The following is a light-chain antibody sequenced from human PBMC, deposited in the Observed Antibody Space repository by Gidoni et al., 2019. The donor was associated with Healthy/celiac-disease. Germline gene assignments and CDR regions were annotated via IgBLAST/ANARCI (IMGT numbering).Light chain of an antibody. Sequence: DFQMTQSPSSLSASVGDRVTITCQASQDISNYLNWYQQKPGKAPKLLIYDASNLETGVPSMFSGRGSGTEFTLTISSLQPEDIATYYCQQYDNLPPFTFGPGTKLEIK. V-gene: IGKV1-33*01. CDR3: QQYDNLPPFT. CDR2: DAS. CDR1: QDISNY. J-gene: IGKJ3*01.